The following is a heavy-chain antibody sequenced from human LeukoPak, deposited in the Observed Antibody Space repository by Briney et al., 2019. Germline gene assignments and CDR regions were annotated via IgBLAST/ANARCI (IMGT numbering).Heavy chain of an antibody. CDR1: GGTFSSYA. V-gene: IGHV1-69*13. D-gene: IGHD6-13*01. CDR3: ARDARGAAAADDAFDL. J-gene: IGHJ3*01. CDR2: ITPIFGTA. Sequence: GASVKVSCKASGGTFSSYAISWVRQAPGQGLEWMGGITPIFGTANYTQKFQGRVTITADESTSTAYMELSSLRSEDTAVYYCARDARGAAAADDAFDLWGQGTVVTVSS.